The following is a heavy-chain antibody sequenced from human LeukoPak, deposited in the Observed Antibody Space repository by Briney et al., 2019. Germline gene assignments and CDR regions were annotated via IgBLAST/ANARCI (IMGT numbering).Heavy chain of an antibody. CDR3: ARIRLWFGTIDY. J-gene: IGHJ4*02. D-gene: IGHD5-18*01. CDR2: IYYSGST. CDR1: GGSISSSSYY. V-gene: IGHV4-39*01. Sequence: SETLSLTCTVSGGSISSSSYYWGWIRQPPGKGLEWIGSIYYSGSTYYNPSLKSRVTISVDTSKNQFSLKLSSVTAADTAVYYCARIRLWFGTIDYWGQGTLVTVSS.